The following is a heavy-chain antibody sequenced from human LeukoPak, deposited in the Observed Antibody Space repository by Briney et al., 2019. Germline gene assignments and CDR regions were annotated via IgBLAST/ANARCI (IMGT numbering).Heavy chain of an antibody. J-gene: IGHJ4*02. CDR2: ISGSGGST. CDR1: GFTFSSYA. CDR3: AKDRGGLSLYFDY. V-gene: IGHV3-23*01. Sequence: GGSLRLSCAASGFTFSSYAMGWVRQAPGKGLEWVSSISGSGGSTYYADSVKGRFTISRDNSKNTLYLQMNSLRAEDTAVYYCAKDRGGLSLYFDYWGQGTLVTVSS. D-gene: IGHD3-10*01.